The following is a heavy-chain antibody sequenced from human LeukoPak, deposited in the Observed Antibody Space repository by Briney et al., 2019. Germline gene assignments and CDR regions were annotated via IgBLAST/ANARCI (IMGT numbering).Heavy chain of an antibody. CDR1: GYTFTGYG. D-gene: IGHD1-26*01. J-gene: IGHJ4*02. V-gene: IGHV1-2*02. CDR2: INPNSGGT. CDR3: ARVGQWELDRFHDY. Sequence: ASVKVSCKASGYTFTGYGMNWVRQAPGQGLEWMGWINPNSGGTNYAQKFQGRVTMTRDTSISTAYMELSRLRSDDTAVFYCARVGQWELDRFHDYWGQGTLVTVSS.